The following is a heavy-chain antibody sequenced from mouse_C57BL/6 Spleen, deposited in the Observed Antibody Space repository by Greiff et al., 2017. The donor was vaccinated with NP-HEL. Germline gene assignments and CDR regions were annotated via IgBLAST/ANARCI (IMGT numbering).Heavy chain of an antibody. CDR1: GYTFTSYW. J-gene: IGHJ2*01. CDR3: AIGGNYYGSSYDY. D-gene: IGHD1-1*01. V-gene: IGHV1-52*01. Sequence: VQLQQSGAELVRPGSSVKLSCKASGYTFTSYWMHCVKQRPIQGLEWIGNIDPSDSETHYNQKFKDKATLTVDKSSSTAYMQLSSLTSEDSAVYYCAIGGNYYGSSYDYWGQGTTLTVSS. CDR2: IDPSDSET.